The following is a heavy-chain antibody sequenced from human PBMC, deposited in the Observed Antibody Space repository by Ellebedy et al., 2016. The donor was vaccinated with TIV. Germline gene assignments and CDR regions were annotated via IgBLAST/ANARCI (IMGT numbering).Heavy chain of an antibody. Sequence: GESLKISCAASGFSFRSYWMSWVRQAPGKGLEWVANIYQDGSDQYYADSVKGRFTISRDNANKPLFLQMNSLRVDDTAVYYCARRGSYGDYAVQVNSWFDTWGQGTLVSVSS. CDR3: ARRGSYGDYAVQVNSWFDT. D-gene: IGHD4-17*01. V-gene: IGHV3-7*01. CDR2: IYQDGSDQ. CDR1: GFSFRSYW. J-gene: IGHJ5*02.